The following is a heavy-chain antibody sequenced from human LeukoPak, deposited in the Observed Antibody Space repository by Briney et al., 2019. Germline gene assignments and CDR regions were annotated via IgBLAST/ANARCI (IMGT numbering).Heavy chain of an antibody. Sequence: SGPTLVNPPQTLTLTCTFSGFSLSTSAVGVGWSRQPPGKALEWLALIYWDDDKRYSPSLKSRLTITKDTSKNQVVLTMINMDPVDTATYYCAHSKSVAVAGTFDYWGQGTLVTVSS. V-gene: IGHV2-5*02. CDR1: GFSLSTSAVG. CDR2: IYWDDDK. CDR3: AHSKSVAVAGTFDY. D-gene: IGHD6-19*01. J-gene: IGHJ4*02.